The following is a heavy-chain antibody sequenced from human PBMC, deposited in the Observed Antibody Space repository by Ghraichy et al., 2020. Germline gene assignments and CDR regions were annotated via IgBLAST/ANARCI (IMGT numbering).Heavy chain of an antibody. D-gene: IGHD2-15*01. CDR3: AKDRSAATLGYYYGMDV. CDR1: GFTFSSYG. CDR2: ISYDGSNK. J-gene: IGHJ6*02. Sequence: GESLNISCAASGFTFSSYGMHWVRQAPGKGLEWVAVISYDGSNKYYADSVKGRFTISRDNSKNTLYLQMNSLRAEDTAVYYCAKDRSAATLGYYYGMDVWGQGTTVTVSS. V-gene: IGHV3-30*18.